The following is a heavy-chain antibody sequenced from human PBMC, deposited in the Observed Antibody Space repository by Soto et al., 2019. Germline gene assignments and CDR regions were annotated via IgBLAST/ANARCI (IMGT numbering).Heavy chain of an antibody. D-gene: IGHD5-18*01. J-gene: IGHJ4*02. V-gene: IGHV1-69*01. CDR3: AREQLKARGYSYGGFDY. CDR2: IIPIFGTA. Sequence: QVQLVQSGAEVKKPGSSVKVSSKASGGTFSSYAISWVRQAPGQGLEWMGGIIPIFGTANYAQKFQGRVTITADESTSTAYMELSSLRSEDTAVYYCAREQLKARGYSYGGFDYWGQGTLVTVSS. CDR1: GGTFSSYA.